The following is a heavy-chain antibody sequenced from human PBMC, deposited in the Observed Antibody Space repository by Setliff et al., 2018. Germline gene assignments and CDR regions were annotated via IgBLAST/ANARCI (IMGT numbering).Heavy chain of an antibody. CDR2: INPDGSEK. J-gene: IGHJ4*02. D-gene: IGHD3-10*01. V-gene: IGHV3-7*01. Sequence: SWVRQAPGKGLEWLASINPDGSEKYYVDSVKGRFTISRDNAKNSLSLQMNSLRTEDTAVYYCFGAGTCSYWGQGTQVTVSS. CDR3: FGAGTCSY.